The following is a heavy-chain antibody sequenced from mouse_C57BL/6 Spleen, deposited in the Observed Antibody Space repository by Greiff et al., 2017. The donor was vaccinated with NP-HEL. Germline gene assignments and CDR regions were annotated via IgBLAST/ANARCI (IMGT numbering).Heavy chain of an antibody. CDR3: ARVYYYGSFYYAMDY. CDR1: GYAFSSSW. J-gene: IGHJ4*01. CDR2: IYPGDGDT. Sequence: QVQLQQSGPELVKPGASVKISCKASGYAFSSSWMNWVKQRPGKGLEWIGRIYPGDGDTNYNGKFKGKATLTADKSSSTAYMQLSSLTSEDSAVYFCARVYYYGSFYYAMDYWGQGTSVTVSS. D-gene: IGHD1-1*01. V-gene: IGHV1-82*01.